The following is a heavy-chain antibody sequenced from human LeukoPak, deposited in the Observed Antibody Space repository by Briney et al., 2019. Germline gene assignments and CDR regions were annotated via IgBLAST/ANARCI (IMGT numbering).Heavy chain of an antibody. CDR1: GFTFSSYG. CDR2: FSGSGGST. CDR3: AKDSAYSSSWYDFDY. Sequence: GGSLRLSCAASGFTFSSYGMHWVRQAPGKGLEWVSGFSGSGGSTHYADSVKGRFTISRDNSKNMLYLQMNSLRAEDTAVYYCAKDSAYSSSWYDFDYWGQGTLVTVSS. J-gene: IGHJ4*02. V-gene: IGHV3-23*01. D-gene: IGHD6-13*01.